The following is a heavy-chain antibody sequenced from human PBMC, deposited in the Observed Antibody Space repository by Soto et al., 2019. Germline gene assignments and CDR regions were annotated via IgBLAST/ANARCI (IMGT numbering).Heavy chain of an antibody. Sequence: EVQLVESGGGLVQPGGSLRLSCAASGFTFSSYGMSWVRQAPGKGLEWVANIKQDGSEKYYVDSVKGRFTISRDNAKNSLYLQMNSLRAEDTAVYYCARLRGLSGIVVAATLDYWGQGTLVTVSS. V-gene: IGHV3-7*01. J-gene: IGHJ4*02. CDR2: IKQDGSEK. D-gene: IGHD2-15*01. CDR1: GFTFSSYG. CDR3: ARLRGLSGIVVAATLDY.